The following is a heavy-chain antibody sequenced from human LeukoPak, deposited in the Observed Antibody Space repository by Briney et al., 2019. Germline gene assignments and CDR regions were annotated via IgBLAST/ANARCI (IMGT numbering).Heavy chain of an antibody. J-gene: IGHJ4*02. CDR3: ARASASVYDYVWGSYRPFDY. D-gene: IGHD3-16*02. V-gene: IGHV4-61*01. CDR1: GGSVSSGSYY. Sequence: PSETLSLTCTVSGGSVSSGSYYWSWIRQPPGKGLEWIGYIYYSGSTNYNPSLKSRVTISVDTSKNQFSLKLSSVTAADTAVYYCARASASVYDYVWGSYRPFDYWGQGTLVTVSS. CDR2: IYYSGST.